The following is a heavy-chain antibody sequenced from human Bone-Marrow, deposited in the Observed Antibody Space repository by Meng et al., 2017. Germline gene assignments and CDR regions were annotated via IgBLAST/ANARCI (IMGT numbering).Heavy chain of an antibody. V-gene: IGHV1-2*06. CDR3: ARDEDISAAGKLFGDY. J-gene: IGHJ4*02. D-gene: IGHD6-13*01. CDR2: INPKSGDT. Sequence: QGQLWQSGAEVKKPGASVKVSCKASGYTFPGYWLHWVRRAPGQGLEWMGRINPKSGDTHYAQRFQGRVTMTGDTSISTAYMELSGLRSDDTAMYYCARDEDISAAGKLFGDYWGQGTLVTVSS. CDR1: GYTFPGYW.